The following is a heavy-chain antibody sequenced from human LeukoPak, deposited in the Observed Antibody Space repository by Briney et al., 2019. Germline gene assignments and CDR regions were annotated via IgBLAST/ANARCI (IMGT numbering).Heavy chain of an antibody. CDR1: GYSFNNYY. Sequence: ASVKVSCKASGYSFNNYYIHWVRQAPGQGIESVGVINPGGGRTAYSQNFQDRVTMTRDMSTSTVYMELRSLTSEDTAVYYCARGQIAVAGDDYWGQGTLVTVSS. CDR2: INPGGGRT. D-gene: IGHD6-19*01. CDR3: ARGQIAVAGDDY. J-gene: IGHJ4*02. V-gene: IGHV1-46*02.